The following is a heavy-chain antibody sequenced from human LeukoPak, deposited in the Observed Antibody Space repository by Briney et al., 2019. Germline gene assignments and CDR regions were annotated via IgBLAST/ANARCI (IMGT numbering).Heavy chain of an antibody. D-gene: IGHD5-12*01. Sequence: PGGSLRLSCSASGFTFSSYAMHWVRQAPGKGLEYVSAISSNGGSTYYADSVKGRFTISRDNSKNTLYLQMSSLRAEDTAVCYCVKDRVATIRGDFDYWGQGTLVTVSS. CDR2: ISSNGGST. CDR1: GFTFSSYA. V-gene: IGHV3-64D*06. J-gene: IGHJ4*02. CDR3: VKDRVATIRGDFDY.